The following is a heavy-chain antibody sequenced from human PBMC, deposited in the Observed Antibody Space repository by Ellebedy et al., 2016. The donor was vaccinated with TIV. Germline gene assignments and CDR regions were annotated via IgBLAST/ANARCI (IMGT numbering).Heavy chain of an antibody. CDR3: AKALGYGDNVDQYFQN. CDR1: GFTFDDYA. J-gene: IGHJ1*01. D-gene: IGHD4-17*01. Sequence: PGGSLRLSCAASGFTFDDYAMHWVRQAPGKGLEWVSGIGWNSGSIDYADSVKGRFTISRDNAKNSLYLQMNSLRAEDTALYYCAKALGYGDNVDQYFQNWGQGTLVTVSS. V-gene: IGHV3-9*01. CDR2: IGWNSGSI.